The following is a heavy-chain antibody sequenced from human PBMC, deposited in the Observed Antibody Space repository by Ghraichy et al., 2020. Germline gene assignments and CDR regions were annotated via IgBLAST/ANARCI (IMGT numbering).Heavy chain of an antibody. CDR1: GFTFSSHS. CDR3: ARDADIGVPQAFSGLDV. V-gene: IGHV3-21*01. CDR2: INTDSNYI. J-gene: IGHJ6*02. D-gene: IGHD4/OR15-4a*01. Sequence: GESLNISCAASGFTFSSHSMNWFRQAPGQGLEWLSSINTDSNYIYYDDSVKGRFTTSRDNAKNSLYLQMNSLGAEDTAVYYCARDADIGVPQAFSGLDVWGQGTTVTVSS.